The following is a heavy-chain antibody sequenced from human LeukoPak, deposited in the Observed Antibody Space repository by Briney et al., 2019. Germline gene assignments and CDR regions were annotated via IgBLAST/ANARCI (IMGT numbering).Heavy chain of an antibody. CDR1: GFTFSTYV. Sequence: PGGSLRLSCAASGFTFSTYVMNWFRQAPGKGLEWVSTISVGAEYIFYADSVKGRFTISRDDSNNALYLQMHSLRAEDTALYYCAAGWVCSGGSCYYYFDYWGQGTLVTVSS. D-gene: IGHD2-15*01. CDR2: ISVGAEYI. J-gene: IGHJ4*02. V-gene: IGHV3-23*01. CDR3: AAGWVCSGGSCYYYFDY.